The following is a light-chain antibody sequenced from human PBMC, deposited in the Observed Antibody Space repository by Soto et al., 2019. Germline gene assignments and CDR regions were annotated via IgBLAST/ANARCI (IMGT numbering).Light chain of an antibody. CDR3: SSYSISTAYR. J-gene: IGLJ1*01. V-gene: IGLV2-14*01. CDR2: EVS. CDR1: SSDVGGYDY. Sequence: QSALTQPASVSGSPGQSITISCTGTSSDVGGYDYVSWYQLHPGKAPKLMVFEVSNRPSGVSYRFSGSKSGNTASLTISGLQAEDEADYFCSSYSISTAYRFGTVTKLTVL.